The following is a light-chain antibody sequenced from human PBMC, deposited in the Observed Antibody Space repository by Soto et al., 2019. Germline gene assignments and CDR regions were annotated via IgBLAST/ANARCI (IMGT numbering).Light chain of an antibody. CDR3: GADHGSGSNFVYV. CDR2: VGTGGIVG. CDR1: SGYNSYT. V-gene: IGLV9-49*01. Sequence: QPVLTQPPSASASLGASVTLTCTLSSGYNSYTVDWYQQRPGKGPRFVMRVGTGGIVGSKGDGIPDRFSVLGSGLNRYLTIKNIQEEDESDYHCGADHGSGSNFVYVFGTGTKVTVL. J-gene: IGLJ1*01.